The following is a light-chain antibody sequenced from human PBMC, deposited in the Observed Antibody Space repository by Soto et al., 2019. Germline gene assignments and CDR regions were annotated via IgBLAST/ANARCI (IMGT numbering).Light chain of an antibody. J-gene: IGKJ3*01. CDR1: QTINNL. CDR3: QHYDIYGRLT. CDR2: DAS. V-gene: IGKV1-5*01. Sequence: DIQMTQSPSTLSASVGDTVTITCRTSQTINNLLAWYQKKPGKAPGPLIFDASTVNPGVPSRFSGSGSGTDFTLTISDLQPADFATYYCQHYDIYGRLTFGPGTTVDIK.